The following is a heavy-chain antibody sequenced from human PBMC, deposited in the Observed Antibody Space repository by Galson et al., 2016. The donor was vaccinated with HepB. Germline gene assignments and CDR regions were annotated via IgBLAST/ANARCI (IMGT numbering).Heavy chain of an antibody. CDR2: ISGSGNTI. Sequence: SLRLSCAASGFTFSDYYTNWIRQAPGKGLEWVSYISGSGNTIYYADSVTGRFAISRDNAKNSLYLQMYSLRAEDTAVYYCARDPQTSYVSGTYSAGLDVWGKGTAVTVSS. CDR1: GFTFSDYY. V-gene: IGHV3-11*01. CDR3: ARDPQTSYVSGTYSAGLDV. J-gene: IGHJ6*04. D-gene: IGHD3-16*01.